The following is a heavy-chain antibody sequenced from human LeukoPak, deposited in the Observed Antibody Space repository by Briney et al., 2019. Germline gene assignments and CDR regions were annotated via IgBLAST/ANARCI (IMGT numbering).Heavy chain of an antibody. CDR1: GGSISSYY. Sequence: SETLSLTCTVSGGSISSYYWSWIRQPPGKGLEWIGYIYYRGSTNYNAAPKSRVTISVDTSKNQFSLKLSSVTAADTAVYYCASTGYSGYAGWFDPWGQGTLVTVSS. D-gene: IGHD5-12*01. CDR2: IYYRGST. V-gene: IGHV4-59*01. J-gene: IGHJ5*02. CDR3: ASTGYSGYAGWFDP.